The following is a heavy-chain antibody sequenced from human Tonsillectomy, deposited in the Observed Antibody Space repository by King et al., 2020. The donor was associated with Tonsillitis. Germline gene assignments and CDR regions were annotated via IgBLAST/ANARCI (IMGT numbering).Heavy chain of an antibody. V-gene: IGHV4-30-2*01. Sequence: LQLQESGSGLVKPSQTLSLTCAVSGGSISSGGYSWRWIRQPPGKGLEWIGYIYHSGSTYYNPSLKSRVTISVDRSKNQFSLKLSSVTAADTAVYYCARVTIFGVPDWFDPWGQGTLVTVSS. D-gene: IGHD3-3*01. CDR3: ARVTIFGVPDWFDP. J-gene: IGHJ5*02. CDR1: GGSISSGGYS. CDR2: IYHSGST.